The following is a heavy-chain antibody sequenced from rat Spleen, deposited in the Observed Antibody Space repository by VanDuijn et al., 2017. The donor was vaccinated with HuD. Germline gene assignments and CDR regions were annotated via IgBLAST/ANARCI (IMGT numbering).Heavy chain of an antibody. D-gene: IGHD1-4*01. CDR1: GFSLSSYG. Sequence: QVQLKESGPGLVQPSQTLSLTCTVSGFSLSSYGVIWVRQPPGKGLEWMGVIWGNGSTNYKSTLKSRLSISRDTSTSQVFLKMNSLQTEDTAMYFCARSGQTTRILAYWGQGTLVTVSS. V-gene: IGHV2-13*01. J-gene: IGHJ3*01. CDR2: IWGNGST. CDR3: ARSGQTTRILAY.